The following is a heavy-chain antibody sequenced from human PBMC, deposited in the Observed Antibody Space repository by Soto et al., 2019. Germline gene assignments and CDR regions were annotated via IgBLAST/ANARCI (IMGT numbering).Heavy chain of an antibody. CDR3: AREYYYGLDV. V-gene: IGHV3-74*01. CDR2: INSDESST. J-gene: IGHJ6*02. CDR1: GFTFSRHW. Sequence: PGGSLRLSCAASGFTFSRHWMHWVRQVPGKGLVWVSRINSDESSTPYADSVKGRFTISRDNAKNTLYLQMNSLRAEDTAVYYCAREYYYGLDVWGPGTTVTVSS.